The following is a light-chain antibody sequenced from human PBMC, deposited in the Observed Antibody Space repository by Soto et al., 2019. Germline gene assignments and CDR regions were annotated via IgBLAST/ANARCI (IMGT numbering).Light chain of an antibody. V-gene: IGKV3-11*01. Sequence: ENVLTQSPATLSLSPGERATLSCRASQSVSSYLAWYQQKPGQAPRLLIYDASNRATGIPARFSGSGSGTDFTLTISSLEPEDFAVYYCQQRSDWRLTFGGGTKVDIK. J-gene: IGKJ4*01. CDR1: QSVSSY. CDR3: QQRSDWRLT. CDR2: DAS.